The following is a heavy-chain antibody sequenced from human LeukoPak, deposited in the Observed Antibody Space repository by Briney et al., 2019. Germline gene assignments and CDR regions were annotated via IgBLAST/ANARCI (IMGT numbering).Heavy chain of an antibody. D-gene: IGHD6-13*01. V-gene: IGHV3-7*01. Sequence: GGSLRLSCAVSGFTFSSYWMSWVRQAPGKGLEWVANIKQDGSEKYYVDSVKGRFTISRDNAQNSLYLQMNSLRVEDTAVYYCASPSSSWYKSAFDYWGQGTLVTVSS. CDR2: IKQDGSEK. CDR3: ASPSSSWYKSAFDY. J-gene: IGHJ4*02. CDR1: GFTFSSYW.